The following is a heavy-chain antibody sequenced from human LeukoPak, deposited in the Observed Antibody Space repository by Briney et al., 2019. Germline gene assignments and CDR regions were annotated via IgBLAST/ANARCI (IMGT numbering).Heavy chain of an antibody. J-gene: IGHJ6*03. CDR1: GGSISSYY. CDR3: ARLEYQLLRSRPYYYYYMDV. CDR2: IYYSGST. Sequence: SETLSLTCTVSGGSISSYYWSWIRQPPGKGLEWIGYIYYSGSTNYNPSLKSRVTISVDTSKNQFSLKLSSVTAADTAVYYCARLEYQLLRSRPYYYYYMDVWAKGPRSPSP. V-gene: IGHV4-59*01. D-gene: IGHD2-2*01.